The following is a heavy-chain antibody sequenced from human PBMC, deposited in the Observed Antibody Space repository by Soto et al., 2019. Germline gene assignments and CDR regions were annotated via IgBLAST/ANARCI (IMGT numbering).Heavy chain of an antibody. CDR1: GGSISRYY. V-gene: IGHV4-59*01. J-gene: IGHJ5*02. Sequence: ETMSLTCTVSGGSISRYYWSWIRQPPGKGLEWIGYIYYSGSTNYNPSLKSRVTISVDTSKNQFSLKLSSVTAADTAVYYCARGLHYDILTHPNWFDPWGQGTLVTVSS. CDR3: ARGLHYDILTHPNWFDP. CDR2: IYYSGST. D-gene: IGHD3-9*01.